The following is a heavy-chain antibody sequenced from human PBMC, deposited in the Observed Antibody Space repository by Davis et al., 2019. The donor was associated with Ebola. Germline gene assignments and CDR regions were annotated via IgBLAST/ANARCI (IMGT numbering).Heavy chain of an antibody. Sequence: SETLSLTCAVYGVSFTGQVCNCIRQSPGKGLEWIGEIDHSGIRTYNPSLESRVTMSVDTSKNQFSLRLKSVTAADTAVYYCSDWNRWGQGTLVTVSS. J-gene: IGHJ4*02. D-gene: IGHD1-1*01. V-gene: IGHV4-34*01. CDR3: SDWNR. CDR2: IDHSGIR. CDR1: GVSFTGQV.